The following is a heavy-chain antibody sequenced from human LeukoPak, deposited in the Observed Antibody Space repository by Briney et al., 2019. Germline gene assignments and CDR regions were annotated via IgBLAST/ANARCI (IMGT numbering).Heavy chain of an antibody. Sequence: PGGSLRLSCAASGFTFSSYGMHWVRQAPGKGLEWVAFIRHDGSNKYYADSVKGRFTISRDNSKNTLYLQMNSLRAEDTAVYYCAKAASASAAIDYWGQGTLVTVSS. J-gene: IGHJ4*02. CDR3: AKAASASAAIDY. CDR2: IRHDGSNK. CDR1: GFTFSSYG. V-gene: IGHV3-30*02. D-gene: IGHD2-2*01.